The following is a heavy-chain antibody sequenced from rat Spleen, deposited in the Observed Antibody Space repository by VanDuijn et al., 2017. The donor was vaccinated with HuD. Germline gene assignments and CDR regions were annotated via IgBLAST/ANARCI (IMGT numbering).Heavy chain of an antibody. CDR3: ATLYNNYFDY. V-gene: IGHV5-19*01. CDR1: GFTFSNYG. D-gene: IGHD1-10*01. CDR2: ISPSGGST. Sequence: EVQLVESGGGLVQPGRSLKLSCAASGFTFSNYGMHWIRQAPTKGLEWVASISPSGGSTYYRDSVKGRFTISRDNTKSTLYLQMDSLRSEDTATYYCATLYNNYFDYWGQGTLVTVSS. J-gene: IGHJ3*01.